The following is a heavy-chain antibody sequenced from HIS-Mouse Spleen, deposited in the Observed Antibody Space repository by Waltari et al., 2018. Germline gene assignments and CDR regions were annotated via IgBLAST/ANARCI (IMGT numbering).Heavy chain of an antibody. CDR2: IYYSGST. Sequence: QLQLQESGPGLVKPSETLSLTCTVSGGSISSSSYHWGWIRQPPGKGREWIGSIYYSGSTSYNPSLKSRVTISVDTSKNQFSLKLSSVTAADTAVYYCAREIPYSSSWYDWYFDLWGRGTLVTVSS. V-gene: IGHV4-39*07. J-gene: IGHJ2*01. CDR3: AREIPYSSSWYDWYFDL. CDR1: GGSISSSSYH. D-gene: IGHD6-13*01.